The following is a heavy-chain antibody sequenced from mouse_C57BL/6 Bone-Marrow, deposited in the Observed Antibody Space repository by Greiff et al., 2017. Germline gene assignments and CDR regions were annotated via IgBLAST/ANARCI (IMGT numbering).Heavy chain of an antibody. Sequence: QVQLQQSGAELVKPGASVKISCKASGYAFSSYWMNWVKQRPGKGLEWIGQIYPGDGDTNYNGKFKGKATLTVDKSSSTAYMQLSSLTSEDSAVYFCARAARWLLRRDYFDYWGQGTTLTVSS. CDR1: GYAFSSYW. CDR3: ARAARWLLRRDYFDY. CDR2: IYPGDGDT. J-gene: IGHJ2*01. V-gene: IGHV1-80*01. D-gene: IGHD2-3*01.